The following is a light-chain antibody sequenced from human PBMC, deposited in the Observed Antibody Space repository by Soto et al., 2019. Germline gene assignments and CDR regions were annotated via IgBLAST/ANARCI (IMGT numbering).Light chain of an antibody. V-gene: IGKV3D-15*01. J-gene: IGKJ2*01. CDR2: GAS. CDR1: QSVSSN. CDR3: QQYNNWPYT. Sequence: DIVMTQSAAILSVCPGERDTLXCRASQSVSSNLAWYQQKPGQAPRLLIYGASTRAHGSPARFSGSGSVTEFTRTISSLQSEDFAVYYGQQYNNWPYTFGQGTKVDIK.